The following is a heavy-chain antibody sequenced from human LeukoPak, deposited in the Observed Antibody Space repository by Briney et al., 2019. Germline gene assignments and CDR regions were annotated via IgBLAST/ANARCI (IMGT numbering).Heavy chain of an antibody. D-gene: IGHD3-9*01. CDR1: GGSISSSSYY. V-gene: IGHV4-39*07. Sequence: PSETLSLTCTVSGGSISSSSYYWAWIRQPPGKGLEWIGSIYYTGSTYYNPSLKSRVTISVDTSKNQFSLRLSSVTAADTAVYYCAKDCMFYDILTGSAEGDAFGIWGQGTMVTGSS. CDR3: AKDCMFYDILTGSAEGDAFGI. CDR2: IYYTGST. J-gene: IGHJ3*02.